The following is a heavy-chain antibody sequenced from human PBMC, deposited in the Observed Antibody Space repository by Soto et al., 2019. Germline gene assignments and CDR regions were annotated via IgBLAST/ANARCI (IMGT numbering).Heavy chain of an antibody. D-gene: IGHD2-15*01. CDR1: GFTFSSFT. J-gene: IGHJ4*02. CDR2: ISGGGANT. Sequence: GGSLRLSCAASGFTFSSFTMNWVRQAPGKGLEWVSVISGGGANTHYADSVKGRFTISRDNSKNTLYLQMNSLRAEDTAVYYCAKRYCSSGTCYPVGVGYVDYWGLGTLVTVSS. V-gene: IGHV3-23*01. CDR3: AKRYCSSGTCYPVGVGYVDY.